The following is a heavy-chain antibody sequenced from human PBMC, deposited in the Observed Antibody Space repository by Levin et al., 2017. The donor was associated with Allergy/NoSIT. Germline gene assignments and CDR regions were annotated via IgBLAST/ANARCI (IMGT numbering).Heavy chain of an antibody. V-gene: IGHV3-15*01. J-gene: IGHJ3*02. CDR3: TTAYCSGGTCYSDDALDI. CDR2: IKSQSDGGTT. D-gene: IGHD2-15*01. Sequence: KPGGSLRLSCAASGFIFSNVWMTWVRQAPGKGLEWVARIKSQSDGGTTDYAAPVNGRFTISRDDSKNTLYLQMNSLKTEDTAVYYCTTAYCSGGTCYSDDALDIWGQGTMVTVSS. CDR1: GFIFSNVW.